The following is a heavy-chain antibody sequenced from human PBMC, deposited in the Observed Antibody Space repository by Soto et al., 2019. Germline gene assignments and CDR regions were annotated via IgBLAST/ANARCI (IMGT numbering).Heavy chain of an antibody. Sequence: PGGSLRLSCAASGFTFSDYYMSWIRQAPGKGLEWVSYISSSSSYTNYADSVKGRFTISRDNAKNSLYLQMNSLRAEDTAVYYCARVSITMVRGVRLHWFDPWGQGTLVTVSS. D-gene: IGHD3-10*01. J-gene: IGHJ5*02. V-gene: IGHV3-11*06. CDR2: ISSSSSYT. CDR1: GFTFSDYY. CDR3: ARVSITMVRGVRLHWFDP.